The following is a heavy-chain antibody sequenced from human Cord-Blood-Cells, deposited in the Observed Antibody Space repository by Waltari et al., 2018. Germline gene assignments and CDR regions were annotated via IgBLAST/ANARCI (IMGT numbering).Heavy chain of an antibody. Sequence: EVQLVESGGGLVKPGGSLRLSCAASGFTFSNAWMSWVRQAPGKGLEWVGHIKSKTDGGTTDYAAPVKGRFTISRDDSKNTLYLQMNSLKTEDTAVYYCTTVSNWGSGFDYWGQGTLVTVSS. D-gene: IGHD7-27*01. CDR2: IKSKTDGGTT. J-gene: IGHJ4*02. CDR1: GFTFSNAW. CDR3: TTVSNWGSGFDY. V-gene: IGHV3-15*01.